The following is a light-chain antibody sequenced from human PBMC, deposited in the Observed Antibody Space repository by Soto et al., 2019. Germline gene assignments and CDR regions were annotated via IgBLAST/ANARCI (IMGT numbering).Light chain of an antibody. CDR3: QKYNNVPFT. V-gene: IGKV1-27*01. CDR1: EAISIY. Sequence: DTQMTQSPYSLSASVGDRVTITCRASEAISIYLAWYQQKPGKVPNLLIYGASTLQSGVPSRFSGSGSGTDFTLTISSLQPEDVATYHCQKYNNVPFTFGPGTKVEIK. CDR2: GAS. J-gene: IGKJ3*01.